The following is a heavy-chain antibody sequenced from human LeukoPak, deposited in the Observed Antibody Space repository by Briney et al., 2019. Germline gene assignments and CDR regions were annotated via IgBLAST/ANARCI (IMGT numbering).Heavy chain of an antibody. CDR2: INPNSGGT. D-gene: IGHD6-13*01. J-gene: IGHJ4*02. CDR1: GYTFTGCY. V-gene: IGHV1-2*06. CDR3: ARDRGYSSSWYGY. Sequence: ASVKVSCKASGYTFTGCYMHWVRQAPGQGLEWMGRINPNSGGTNYAQKFQGRVTMTRDTSISTAYMELSRLRSDDTAVYYCARDRGYSSSWYGYWGQGTLVTVSS.